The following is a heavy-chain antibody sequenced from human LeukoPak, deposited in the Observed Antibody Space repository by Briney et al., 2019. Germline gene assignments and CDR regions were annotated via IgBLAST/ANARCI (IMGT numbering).Heavy chain of an antibody. V-gene: IGHV4-34*01. CDR3: ARRTAYSYGYFYYYYGMDV. D-gene: IGHD5-18*01. CDR1: GGSFSGSY. Sequence: SETLSLTCAVYGGSFSGSYGSWFRKPPGKGLDGIGEIGNSGSTNYNPSLKSRVTISVDTSKNQFSLKLSSVTAADTAVYYCARRTAYSYGYFYYYYGMDVWGQGTTVTVSS. J-gene: IGHJ6*02. CDR2: IGNSGST.